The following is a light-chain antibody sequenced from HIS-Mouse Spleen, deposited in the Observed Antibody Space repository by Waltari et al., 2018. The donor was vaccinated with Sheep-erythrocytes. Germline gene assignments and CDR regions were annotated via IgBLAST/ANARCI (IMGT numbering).Light chain of an antibody. Sequence: SYELTQPPSVSVSPGQTAMITCSGDALPKKYAYWYQQKSGQAPVLVIYEDSKRPSGVPGRFSCSNSGKMATLTINGAQVEDEADYYCYSTDSSGNGVFGGGTKLTVL. CDR2: EDS. CDR3: YSTDSSGNGV. CDR1: ALPKKY. V-gene: IGLV3-10*01. J-gene: IGLJ2*01.